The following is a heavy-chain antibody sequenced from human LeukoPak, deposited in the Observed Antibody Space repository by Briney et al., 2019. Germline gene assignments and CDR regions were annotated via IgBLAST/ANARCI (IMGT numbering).Heavy chain of an antibody. CDR3: AKSYGYDRFNYMDV. J-gene: IGHJ6*03. V-gene: IGHV3-30*04. Sequence: GGSLRLSCAASGFTFSSYAMHWVRQAPGKGLEWVAVISYDGSNKYYADSVKGRFTISRDNSKNTLYLQMNSLRAEDTAVYYCAKSYGYDRFNYMDVWGKGTTVTVSS. CDR1: GFTFSSYA. CDR2: ISYDGSNK. D-gene: IGHD5-18*01.